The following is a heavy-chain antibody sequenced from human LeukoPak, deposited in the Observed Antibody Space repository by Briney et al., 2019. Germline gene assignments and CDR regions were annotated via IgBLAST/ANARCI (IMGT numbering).Heavy chain of an antibody. CDR1: GFTFSSYA. Sequence: GGSLRLSCAASGFTFSSYAMHWVRQAPGKGLEWVAVISYDGSNKYYADSVKGQFTISRDNSKNTLYLQMNSLRAEDTAVYYCAGNRWLQRYYFDYWGQGTLVTVSS. CDR2: ISYDGSNK. D-gene: IGHD5-24*01. J-gene: IGHJ4*02. V-gene: IGHV3-30-3*01. CDR3: AGNRWLQRYYFDY.